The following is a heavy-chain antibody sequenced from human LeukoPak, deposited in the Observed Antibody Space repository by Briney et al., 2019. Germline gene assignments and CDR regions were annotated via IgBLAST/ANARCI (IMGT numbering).Heavy chain of an antibody. CDR2: INHSSRST. CDR3: ARTKVGAARWFDP. Sequence: SETLSLTCAVYGGSFSGYFWSWIRQPPGKGLEWIGEINHSSRSTNYNPSLKSRVTISVDTSKNQFSLKLSSVTAADTAVYYCARTKVGAARWFDPWGQGTLVTVSS. J-gene: IGHJ5*02. CDR1: GGSFSGYF. V-gene: IGHV4-34*01. D-gene: IGHD1-26*01.